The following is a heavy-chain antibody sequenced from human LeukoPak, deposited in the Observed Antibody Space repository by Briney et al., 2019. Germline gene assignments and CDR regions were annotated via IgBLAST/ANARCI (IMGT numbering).Heavy chain of an antibody. J-gene: IGHJ4*02. CDR2: IYRGGST. D-gene: IGHD1-1*01. CDR1: GFTVRSNY. V-gene: IGHV3-53*01. Sequence: GGSLRLSYAASGFTVRSNYMNGVRQARGKGLEWVSIIYRGGSTYYADSVKGRFTISRDNSKNTLYLQMNSLRAEDTAVYYCARAPVASWNQLDYWGQGTLVTVSS. CDR3: ARAPVASWNQLDY.